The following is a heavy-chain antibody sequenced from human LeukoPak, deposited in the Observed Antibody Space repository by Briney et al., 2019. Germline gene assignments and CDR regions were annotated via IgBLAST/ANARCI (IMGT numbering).Heavy chain of an antibody. V-gene: IGHV4-39*07. J-gene: IGHJ4*02. CDR2: TYYSGST. CDR1: GGSISGIDHY. D-gene: IGHD3-10*01. CDR3: ARAKRHGSGSYYALDY. Sequence: SETLSLTCTVSGGSISGIDHYWGWIRQPPGKGLEWIGSTYYSGSTYYNPSLKSRVTISIDTSKNQFSLNLNSVTAADTAVYYCARAKRHGSGSYYALDYWGQGTLVTVSS.